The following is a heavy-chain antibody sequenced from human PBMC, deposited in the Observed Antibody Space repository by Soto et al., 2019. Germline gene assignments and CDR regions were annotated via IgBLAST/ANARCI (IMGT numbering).Heavy chain of an antibody. CDR2: IIPIFGTA. CDR3: ARAPKMTTVTLIDDYYYYGMDV. Sequence: QVQLVQSGAEVKKPGSSVKVSCKASGGTFSSYAISWVRQAPGQGLEWMGGIIPIFGTANYAQKFQGRVTITADKSTSTAYMELSSLRSEDMAVYYCARAPKMTTVTLIDDYYYYGMDVWGQGTTVTVSS. CDR1: GGTFSSYA. V-gene: IGHV1-69*06. J-gene: IGHJ6*02. D-gene: IGHD4-4*01.